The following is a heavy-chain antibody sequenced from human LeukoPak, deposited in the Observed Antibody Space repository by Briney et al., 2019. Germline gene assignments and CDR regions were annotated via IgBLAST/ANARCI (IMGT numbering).Heavy chain of an antibody. Sequence: SETLSLTXTVSGASLSSSSYYWGWIRQPPGKGLDWLGNIYYSGSTYYNPSLKSRVTLSVDMSKNQLSLKLSSVTAADTAVYYCTRRHYHLLTGYYQSDHWGQGILVTVSS. D-gene: IGHD3-9*01. J-gene: IGHJ4*02. V-gene: IGHV4-39*01. CDR2: IYYSGST. CDR3: TRRHYHLLTGYYQSDH. CDR1: GASLSSSSYY.